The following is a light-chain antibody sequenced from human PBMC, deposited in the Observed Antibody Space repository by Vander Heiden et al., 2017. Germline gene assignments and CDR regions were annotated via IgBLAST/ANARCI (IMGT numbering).Light chain of an antibody. CDR2: DGS. V-gene: IGLV2-14*01. Sequence: QSALTQPASVSGSPGQSITISCTGTSSDVGGYNYVSWYQQHPGKAPKLMIYDGSTRPSGVSNRFSGSQSGNTSSLTISGLQAEDEAYYYCSSYTSSSTYVFGTGTKFTVL. CDR3: SSYTSSSTYV. CDR1: SSDVGGYNY. J-gene: IGLJ1*01.